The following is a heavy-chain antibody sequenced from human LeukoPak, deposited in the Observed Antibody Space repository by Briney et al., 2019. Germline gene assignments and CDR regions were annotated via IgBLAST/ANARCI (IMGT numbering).Heavy chain of an antibody. D-gene: IGHD1-1*01. CDR3: ARCTTGRTFGSLREIKRSREIDY. V-gene: IGHV3-21*01. J-gene: IGHJ4*02. Sequence: GGSLRLSCAASGFTVSSNEMSWVRQAPGKGLEWVSSISSSSSNIYYADSVKGRFTISRDNAKNSLYLQMNSLRVEDTAVYYCARCTTGRTFGSLREIKRSREIDYWGQGTLVTVSS. CDR1: GFTVSSNE. CDR2: ISSSSSNI.